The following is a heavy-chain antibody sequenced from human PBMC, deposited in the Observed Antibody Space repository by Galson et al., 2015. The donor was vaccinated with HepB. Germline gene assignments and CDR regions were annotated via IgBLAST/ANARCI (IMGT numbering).Heavy chain of an antibody. CDR2: ITPDDSKL. CDR3: ARDRAYSSFNY. Sequence: SLRLSCAASGFTFRSSWMVWVRQAPGTGLEWVVTITPDDSKLGNLDSVRGRFTISRDNPQNSLFLHMNSLTAEDTAVYYCARDRAYSSFNYWGQGTLVTVSS. D-gene: IGHD2-15*01. V-gene: IGHV3-7*01. CDR1: GFTFRSSW. J-gene: IGHJ4*02.